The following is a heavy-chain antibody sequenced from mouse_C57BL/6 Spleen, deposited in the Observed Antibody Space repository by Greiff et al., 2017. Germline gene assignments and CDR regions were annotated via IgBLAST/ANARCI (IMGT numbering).Heavy chain of an antibody. J-gene: IGHJ2*01. Sequence: EVNVVESGGGLVKPGGSLKLSCAASGFTFSDYGMHWVRQAPEKGLEWVAYISSGSSTIYYADTVKGRFTISRDNAKNTLFLQMTSLRSEDTAMYYCARKLYYGNYFDYWGQGTTLTVSS. CDR1: GFTFSDYG. V-gene: IGHV5-17*01. D-gene: IGHD2-1*01. CDR3: ARKLYYGNYFDY. CDR2: ISSGSSTI.